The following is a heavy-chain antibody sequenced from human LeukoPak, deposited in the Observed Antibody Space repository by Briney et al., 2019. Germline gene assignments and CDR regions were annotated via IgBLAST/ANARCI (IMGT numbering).Heavy chain of an antibody. CDR2: ISDSGNT. D-gene: IGHD2-21*01. Sequence: GGSLRLSCAASGFTLSSYAMSWVRQAPGKGLEWVSAISDSGNTYHADSVKGRFTISRDSSKNTLFLQMNRLRPEDTAVYYCAKAPVTTCRGAYCYPFDYWGQGTLVTVSS. V-gene: IGHV3-23*01. CDR1: GFTLSSYA. J-gene: IGHJ4*02. CDR3: AKAPVTTCRGAYCYPFDY.